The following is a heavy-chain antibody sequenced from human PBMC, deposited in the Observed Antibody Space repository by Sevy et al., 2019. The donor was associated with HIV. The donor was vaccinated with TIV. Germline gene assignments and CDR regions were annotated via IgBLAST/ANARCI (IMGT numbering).Heavy chain of an antibody. V-gene: IGHV3-7*01. CDR1: GFTFSNYW. CDR2: INEDRSEK. CDR3: ASSVNSGWSVAFDI. D-gene: IGHD6-19*01. J-gene: IGHJ3*02. Sequence: GGSLRLSCAVSGFTFSNYWMSWVRQAPGKGLEWVANINEDRSEKYYVGAVKGRFTISRDNARNSLYLEMNNLRTEDTAFYYCASSVNSGWSVAFDIWGQGTMVTVSS.